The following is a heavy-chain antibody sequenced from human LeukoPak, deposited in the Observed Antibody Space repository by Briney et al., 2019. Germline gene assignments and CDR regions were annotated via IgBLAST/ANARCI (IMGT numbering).Heavy chain of an antibody. V-gene: IGHV3-30*02. Sequence: GGSLRLSCAASGFIFSSYGMHWVRQAPGKGLEWVAFIRSDGSNKYYADSVKGRFIISRDNSKNTLYLQMNSLRAEDTAVYYCAKDTVKVTTIRRVPHYMDVWGKGTTVTISS. J-gene: IGHJ6*03. D-gene: IGHD5-12*01. CDR2: IRSDGSNK. CDR1: GFIFSSYG. CDR3: AKDTVKVTTIRRVPHYMDV.